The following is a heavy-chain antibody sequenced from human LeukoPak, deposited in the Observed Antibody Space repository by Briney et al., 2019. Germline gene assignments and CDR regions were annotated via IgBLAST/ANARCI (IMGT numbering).Heavy chain of an antibody. J-gene: IGHJ4*02. CDR3: ARYLGSSKFDY. CDR2: IYHSGST. CDR1: GYSISSGYY. D-gene: IGHD6-13*01. Sequence: SETLSLTCAVSGYSISSGYYWGWIRQPPGKGLEWIGSIYHSGSTYYNPSLKSRVTISVDTSKNQFSLKLGSVTAANTAVYYCARYLGSSKFDYWGQGTLVTVSS. V-gene: IGHV4-38-2*01.